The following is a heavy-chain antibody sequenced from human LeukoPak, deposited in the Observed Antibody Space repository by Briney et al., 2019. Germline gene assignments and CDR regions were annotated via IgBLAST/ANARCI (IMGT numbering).Heavy chain of an antibody. Sequence: GGSLRLSCVASGFTFSSNVLNWVRQAPGKGLEWVSVSGTYGRTQYADSVKGRFTISRDSSKNTLYLQINSLRVEDAAVSYCARGMDGYGPDAFDIWGQGTMVTVSS. CDR2: SGTYGRT. D-gene: IGHD5-24*01. CDR3: ARGMDGYGPDAFDI. J-gene: IGHJ3*02. CDR1: GFTFSSNV. V-gene: IGHV3-23*01.